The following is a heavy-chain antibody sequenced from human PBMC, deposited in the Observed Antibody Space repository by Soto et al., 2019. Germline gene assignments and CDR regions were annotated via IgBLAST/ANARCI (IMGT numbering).Heavy chain of an antibody. CDR2: IWHTGRP. CDR3: VRESRTGCSSINCYMH. D-gene: IGHD2-15*01. CDR1: GDSLTNNHW. V-gene: IGHV4-4*02. J-gene: IGHJ4*02. Sequence: QLQLRESGPGLVQPSGTLSLTCDVSGDSLTNNHWWSWVRQAPGKGLEWIGEIWHTGRPNYNPSLKSRVAISIDKSKNQLSLKLSSVTAADTAVYYCVRESRTGCSSINCYMHWGQGTLVTVSS.